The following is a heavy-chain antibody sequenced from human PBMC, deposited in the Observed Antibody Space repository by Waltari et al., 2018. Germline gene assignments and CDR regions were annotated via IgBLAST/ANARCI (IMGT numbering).Heavy chain of an antibody. CDR2: TRNKANSYTT. D-gene: IGHD2-21*01. CDR1: GFTFSDHY. CDR3: ASSAGEDAFDI. Sequence: EVQLVESGGGLIQPGGSLRLSCAASGFTFSDHYMDWVRQAPGKGLEWVGRTRNKANSYTTEYAASVKGRFTISRDDSKNSLYLQMNSLKTEDTAVYYCASSAGEDAFDIWGQGTMVTVSS. J-gene: IGHJ3*02. V-gene: IGHV3-72*01.